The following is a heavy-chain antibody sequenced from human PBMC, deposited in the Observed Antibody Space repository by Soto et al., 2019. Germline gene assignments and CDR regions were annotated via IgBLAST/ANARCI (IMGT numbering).Heavy chain of an antibody. J-gene: IGHJ4*02. CDR1: GFTFSDYY. D-gene: IGHD5-12*01. CDR3: AREHHRYSGYDYVDY. Sequence: GALRLSCAASGFTFSDYYMSWIRQAPGKGLEWVSYISSSSSYTNYADSVKGRFTISRDNAKNSLYLQMNSLRAEDTAVYYCAREHHRYSGYDYVDYWGQRTLVTVSS. CDR2: ISSSSSYT. V-gene: IGHV3-11*05.